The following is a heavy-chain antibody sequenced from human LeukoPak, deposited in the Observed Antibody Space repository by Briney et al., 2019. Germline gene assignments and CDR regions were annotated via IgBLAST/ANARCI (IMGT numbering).Heavy chain of an antibody. V-gene: IGHV4-39*07. CDR1: GGSISSSSYY. J-gene: IGHJ4*02. Sequence: SETLSLTCTVSGGSISSSSYYWGWIRQPPGKGLEWIGSIYYSGSTYYNPSLKSRVTISVDTSKNQFSLKLSSVTAADTAVYYCARASGLVPTVGFRYWGQGTLVTVSS. D-gene: IGHD6-19*01. CDR2: IYYSGST. CDR3: ARASGLVPTVGFRY.